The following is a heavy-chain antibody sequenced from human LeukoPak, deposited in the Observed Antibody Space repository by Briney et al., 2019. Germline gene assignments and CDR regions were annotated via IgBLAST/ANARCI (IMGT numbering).Heavy chain of an antibody. CDR3: ARGRNSGWYEFVGQFDY. V-gene: IGHV3-66*01. J-gene: IGHJ4*02. D-gene: IGHD6-19*01. CDR1: GFIVSSNY. CDR2: IYSGGST. Sequence: PGGSLRLSCAASGFIVSSNYMSWVRQAPGKGLEWVSVIYSGGSTRYADSVKGRFTISRDNSKNTLYLQMNSLRAEDTSVYYCARGRNSGWYEFVGQFDYWGQGTLVTVSS.